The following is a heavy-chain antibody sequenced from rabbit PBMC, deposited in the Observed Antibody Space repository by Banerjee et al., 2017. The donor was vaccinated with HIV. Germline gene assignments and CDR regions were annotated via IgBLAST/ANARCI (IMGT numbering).Heavy chain of an antibody. V-gene: IGHV1S45*01. D-gene: IGHD4-1*01. CDR3: ARSVVAGVSL. Sequence: QEQLKEPGGALVTPGGTLTLTCTASGSDISSHSMCWVRQAPGKGPEWIACIIISNGNTYYASWAKGRFTISKTSSTTVTLQMTSLTAADTATYFCARSVVAGVSLWGPGTLVTVS. CDR1: GSDISSHS. J-gene: IGHJ4*01. CDR2: IIISNGNT.